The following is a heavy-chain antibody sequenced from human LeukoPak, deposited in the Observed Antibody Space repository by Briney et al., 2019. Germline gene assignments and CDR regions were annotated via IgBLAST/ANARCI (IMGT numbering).Heavy chain of an antibody. J-gene: IGHJ4*02. CDR2: ISAYNGNT. V-gene: IGHV1-18*01. CDR1: GYIFTSYG. D-gene: IGHD3-22*01. Sequence: ASVKVSCKASGYIFTSYGISWVRQAPGQGLEWMGWISAYNGNTNYAQKLQGRVTMTTDTSTSTAYMELRSLRSDDTAVYYCARDADYDSSGYYYVQRVVFDYWGQGTLVTVSS. CDR3: ARDADYDSSGYYYVQRVVFDY.